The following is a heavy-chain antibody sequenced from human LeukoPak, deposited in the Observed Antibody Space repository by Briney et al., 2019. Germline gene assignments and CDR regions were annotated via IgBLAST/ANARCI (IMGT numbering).Heavy chain of an antibody. D-gene: IGHD1-1*01. V-gene: IGHV4-39*01. CDR2: IYYSGST. CDR3: ARQFPGHDAFDI. J-gene: IGHJ3*02. Sequence: PSQTLSLTCTVSGGSISSGGYYWGWLRQPPGKGLEWIGSIYYSGSTYYNPSLKSRVTISVDTSKNQFSLKLSSVTAADTAVYYCARQFPGHDAFDIWGQGTMVTVSS. CDR1: GGSISSGGYY.